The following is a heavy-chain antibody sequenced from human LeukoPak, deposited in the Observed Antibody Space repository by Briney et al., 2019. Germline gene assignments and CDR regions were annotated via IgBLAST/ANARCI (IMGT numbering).Heavy chain of an antibody. CDR3: ARGADSSGYYSISYFAY. V-gene: IGHV4-31*03. CDR2: IYYSGTT. CDR1: GGSISTGGYY. J-gene: IGHJ4*02. D-gene: IGHD3-22*01. Sequence: PSETLSLTCTVSGGSISTGGYYWSWIRQHPGKGLEWIGYIYYSGTTYYNPSLKSRVTISVETSQNQFSLKLSSVTDADTAVYYCARGADSSGYYSISYFAYWGQATLVTVSS.